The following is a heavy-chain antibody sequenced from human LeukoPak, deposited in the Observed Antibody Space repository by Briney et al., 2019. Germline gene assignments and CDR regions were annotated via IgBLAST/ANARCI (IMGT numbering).Heavy chain of an antibody. J-gene: IGHJ3*02. CDR3: ARDRVVPAAIPGEAFDI. D-gene: IGHD2-2*02. CDR1: GFTFDDYA. V-gene: IGHV3-9*01. CDR2: ISWNSGSI. Sequence: PGGSLRLSCAASGFTFDDYAMHWVRQAPGKGLEWVSGISWNSGSIGYADSVKGRFTISRDNAKNSLYLQMNSLRAEDTAVYYCARDRVVPAAIPGEAFDIWGQGTMVTVSS.